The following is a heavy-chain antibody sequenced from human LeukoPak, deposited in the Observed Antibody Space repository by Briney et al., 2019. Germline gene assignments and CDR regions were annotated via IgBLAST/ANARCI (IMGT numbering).Heavy chain of an antibody. CDR3: ARHNNWGFDY. CDR2: IHPNDAST. D-gene: IGHD7-27*01. CDR1: GYSFASYW. J-gene: IGHJ4*02. Sequence: GECLKISCKASGYSFASYWIGWVRQMSGKGLEWMAIIHPNDASTIYSPSFQGQVTISADKSINTAYLQWSTLKASDTAIYYCARHNNWGFDYWDRGTLLTVSS. V-gene: IGHV5-51*01.